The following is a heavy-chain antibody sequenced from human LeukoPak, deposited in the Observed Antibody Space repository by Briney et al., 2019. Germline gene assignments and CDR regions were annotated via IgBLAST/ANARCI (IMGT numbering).Heavy chain of an antibody. J-gene: IGHJ5*02. Sequence: SETLSLTCTVSGGSISSSSYYWGWIRQPPGKGLEWIGSIYYSGSTYYNPSLKSRVTISVDTSKNQFSLKLSSVTAADTAVYYCARQRRLAVAGRGLQWFDPWGQGTLVTVSS. D-gene: IGHD6-19*01. V-gene: IGHV4-39*07. CDR2: IYYSGST. CDR3: ARQRRLAVAGRGLQWFDP. CDR1: GGSISSSSYY.